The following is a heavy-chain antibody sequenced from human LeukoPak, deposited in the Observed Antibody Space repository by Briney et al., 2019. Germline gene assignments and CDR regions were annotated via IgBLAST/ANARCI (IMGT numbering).Heavy chain of an antibody. CDR1: GLTVTNTY. V-gene: IGHV3-53*01. Sequence: GGSLRLSCAASGLTVTNTYMSWVRQAPGKGLEWVAVIYIGGSTYYAESVKGRFTISRDSSENTVYLQMTSLRVEDTAVYYCARGPLYDITGSYGLWGQGTLVTVSS. D-gene: IGHD2-8*01. CDR3: ARGPLYDITGSYGL. CDR2: IYIGGST. J-gene: IGHJ4*02.